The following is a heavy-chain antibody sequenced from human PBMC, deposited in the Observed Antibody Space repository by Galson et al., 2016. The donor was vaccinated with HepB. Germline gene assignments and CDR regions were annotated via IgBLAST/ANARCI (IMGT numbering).Heavy chain of an antibody. CDR1: GFTFNKYG. Sequence: SLRLSCAASGFTFNKYGMHWVRQAPGKGLEWVAADSVHGGRKFYADAVKGRFTISRDNSNNMLFLQMNSLRDDDTAVYYCAKRHEYCPPVGCSVDYWGQGTLVSVSS. V-gene: IGHV3-30*18. CDR3: AKRHEYCPPVGCSVDY. CDR2: DSVHGGRK. J-gene: IGHJ4*02. D-gene: IGHD2/OR15-2a*01.